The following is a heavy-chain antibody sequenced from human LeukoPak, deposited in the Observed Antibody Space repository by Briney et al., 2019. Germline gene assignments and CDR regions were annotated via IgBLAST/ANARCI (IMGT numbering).Heavy chain of an antibody. V-gene: IGHV4-59*01. CDR2: IYYSGST. CDR3: ARETSQKGAHYMDV. Sequence: SETLSLTCTVSGDSIRTYYWSWIRQPPGKGLEWIGYIYYSGSTNYNPSLKSRVTISVDTSKNQFSLKLSSVTAADTAVYYCARETSQKGAHYMDVWGKGTTVTISS. CDR1: GDSIRTYY. D-gene: IGHD3-16*01. J-gene: IGHJ6*03.